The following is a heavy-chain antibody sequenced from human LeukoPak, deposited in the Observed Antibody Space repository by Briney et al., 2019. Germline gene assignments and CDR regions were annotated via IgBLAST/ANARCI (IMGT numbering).Heavy chain of an antibody. V-gene: IGHV4-34*01. Sequence: SETLSLTCAVYGGSFSGYYWTWIRQPPGKGLEWIGEINHSGSTYYNPSLKSRVTISVDTSKNHFSLKLSSVTAADTAVYYCATGNSGSRLRYWGQGTLVTVSS. J-gene: IGHJ4*02. CDR2: INHSGST. CDR1: GGSFSGYY. D-gene: IGHD6-19*01. CDR3: ATGNSGSRLRY.